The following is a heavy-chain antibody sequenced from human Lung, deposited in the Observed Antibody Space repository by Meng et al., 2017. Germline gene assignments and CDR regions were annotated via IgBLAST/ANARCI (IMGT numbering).Heavy chain of an antibody. J-gene: IGHJ4*02. CDR1: GGSFIDYY. V-gene: IGHV4-34*01. CDR3: ARGPTTMAHDFDY. CDR2: INHSGST. D-gene: IGHD4-11*01. Sequence: QVQLQQWGAGLLKPSETLSLTGVVSGGSFIDYYWSWIRQPPGKGLEWIGEINHSGSTNYNPSLESRATISVDTSQNNLSLKLSSVTAADSAVYYCARGPTTMAHDFDYWGQGTLVTVSS.